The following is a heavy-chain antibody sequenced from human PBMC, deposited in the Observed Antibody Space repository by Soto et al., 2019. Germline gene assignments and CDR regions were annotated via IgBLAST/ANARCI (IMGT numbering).Heavy chain of an antibody. CDR1: GFTFSSYG. CDR2: ISYDGSNK. J-gene: IGHJ4*02. CDR3: AKDRVSGFIGAPCDY. Sequence: QVQLVESGGGVVQPGRSLRLSCAASGFTFSSYGMHWVRQAPGKGLEWVAVISYDGSNKYYADSVKGRFTISRDNSKNTLYLQMNSLRAEDTAVYYCAKDRVSGFIGAPCDYWGQGTLVTVSS. V-gene: IGHV3-30*18. D-gene: IGHD3-3*01.